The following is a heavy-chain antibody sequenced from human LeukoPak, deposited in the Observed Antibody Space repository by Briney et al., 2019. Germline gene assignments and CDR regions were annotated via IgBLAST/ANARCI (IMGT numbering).Heavy chain of an antibody. CDR1: GGSFSGYY. J-gene: IGHJ3*02. CDR2: IYHSGST. V-gene: IGHV4-34*01. CDR3: ARRGFNDAFDI. Sequence: SETLSLTCAVYGGSFSGYYWSWVRQPPGKGLEWIGEIYHSGSTNYNPSLKSRVTISVDKSKNQFSLKLSSVTAADTAVYYCARRGFNDAFDIWGQGTMVTVSS.